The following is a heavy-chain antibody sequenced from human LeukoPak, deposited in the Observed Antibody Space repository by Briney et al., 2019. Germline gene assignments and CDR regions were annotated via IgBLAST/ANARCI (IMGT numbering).Heavy chain of an antibody. CDR2: ISSSSSYI. CDR1: GFTFSSYS. V-gene: IGHV3-21*01. D-gene: IGHD3-22*01. J-gene: IGHJ5*02. Sequence: GGSLRLSCAASGFTFSSYSMDWVRQAPGKGLEWVSSISSSSSYIYYADSVKGRFTISRDNAKNSLYLQMNSLRAEDTAVYYCARDHLVHYYDSSGYLFDPWGQGTLVTVSS. CDR3: ARDHLVHYYDSSGYLFDP.